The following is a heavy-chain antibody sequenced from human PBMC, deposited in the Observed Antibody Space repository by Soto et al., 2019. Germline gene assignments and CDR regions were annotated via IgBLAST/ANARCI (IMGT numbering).Heavy chain of an antibody. V-gene: IGHV3-48*01. CDR2: ISSSSSTI. D-gene: IGHD3-9*01. CDR3: ARGQTPGYDILTGYYPENWFDP. J-gene: IGHJ5*02. CDR1: GFTFSSYS. Sequence: VGSLRLSCAASGFTFSSYSMNWVRQAPGKGLEWVSYISSSSSTIYYADSVKGRFTISRDNAKNSLYLQMNSLRAEDTAVYYCARGQTPGYDILTGYYPENWFDPWGQGTLVTVSS.